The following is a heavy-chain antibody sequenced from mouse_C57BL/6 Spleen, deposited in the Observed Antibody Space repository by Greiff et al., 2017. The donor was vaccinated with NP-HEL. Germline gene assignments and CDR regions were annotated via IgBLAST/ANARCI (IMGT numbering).Heavy chain of an antibody. CDR2: INPYNGGT. CDR1: GYTFTDYY. V-gene: IGHV1-19*01. J-gene: IGHJ4*01. Sequence: EVKLMESGPVLVKPGASVKMSCKASGYTFTDYYMNWVKQSHGKSLEWIGVINPYNGGTSYNQKFKGKATLTVDKSSSTAYMELNSLTSEDSAVYYCAREDYDWGYAMDYWGQGTSVTVSS. D-gene: IGHD2-4*01. CDR3: AREDYDWGYAMDY.